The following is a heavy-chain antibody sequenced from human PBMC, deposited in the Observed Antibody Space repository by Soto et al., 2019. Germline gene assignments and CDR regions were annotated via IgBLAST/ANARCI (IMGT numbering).Heavy chain of an antibody. CDR3: ARARPSYGSGNYFDY. CDR2: IYHSGRT. V-gene: IGHV4-4*02. J-gene: IGHJ4*02. CDR1: GDSISISKC. Sequence: QVQLQESGTGLVKPSGTLSLNCAVSGDSISISKCCSWVRQPQGKGLEWIGEIYHSGRTNYNTSLKSRSNISLAGSKNQVSLKLYSVTAADTAVYFCARARPSYGSGNYFDYWGQGTLVSVSS. D-gene: IGHD3-10*01.